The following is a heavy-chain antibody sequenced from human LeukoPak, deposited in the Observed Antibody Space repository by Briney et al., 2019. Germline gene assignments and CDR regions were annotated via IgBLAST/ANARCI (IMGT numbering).Heavy chain of an antibody. V-gene: IGHV3-53*01. D-gene: IGHD6-13*01. J-gene: IGHJ6*02. CDR1: GVTVSSNY. Sequence: GGSLRLSCAASGVTVSSNYMSWVRQAPGEGLEWVSVIYSGGSTYYADSVTGRFPISRDNSKNTLYLQMNSLRGEDTAVYYCARVIGEQLTSYYYYYGMDVWGQGTTVTVSS. CDR2: IYSGGST. CDR3: ARVIGEQLTSYYYYYGMDV.